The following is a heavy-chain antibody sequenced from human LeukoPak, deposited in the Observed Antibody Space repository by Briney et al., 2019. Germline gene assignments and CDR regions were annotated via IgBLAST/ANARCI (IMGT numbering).Heavy chain of an antibody. D-gene: IGHD5-12*01. J-gene: IGHJ6*03. V-gene: IGHV1-2*02. Sequence: ASVKVSCKASGYTFTDYYMHWVRQAPGQGLEWMGWINPNSGGTNYAQKFQGRVTMTRDTSISTAYMELSRLRSDDTAVYYCARDRGQQWLRNHYYYYYYMDVWGKGTTVTVSS. CDR1: GYTFTDYY. CDR3: ARDRGQQWLRNHYYYYYYMDV. CDR2: INPNSGGT.